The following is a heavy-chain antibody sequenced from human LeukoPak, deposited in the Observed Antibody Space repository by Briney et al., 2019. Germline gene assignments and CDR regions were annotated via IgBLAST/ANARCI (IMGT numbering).Heavy chain of an antibody. V-gene: IGHV1-8*02. J-gene: IGHJ6*03. CDR2: MNPNSGNT. Sequence: ASVKVSCKASGYTFTSYYMHWVRQATGQGLEWMGWMNPNSGNTGYAQKFQGRVTMTRNTSISTAYMELSSLRSKDTAVYYCARGQRSSSWYTYYYYYYMDVWGKGTTVTISS. CDR3: ARGQRSSSWYTYYYYYYMDV. CDR1: GYTFTSYY. D-gene: IGHD6-13*01.